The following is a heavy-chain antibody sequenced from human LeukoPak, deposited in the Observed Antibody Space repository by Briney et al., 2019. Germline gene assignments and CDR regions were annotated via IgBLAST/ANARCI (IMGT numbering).Heavy chain of an antibody. CDR2: ISAYNGNT. D-gene: IGHD6-6*01. J-gene: IGHJ4*02. CDR3: ASYSSSSEGYFDY. Sequence: ASVKVSCKASGYTFTSYGISWVRQAPGQGLEWMGWISAYNGNTNYAQKFQGRVTMTRDTSISTAYMELSRLRSDDTAVYYCASYSSSSEGYFDYWGQGTLVTVSS. V-gene: IGHV1-18*01. CDR1: GYTFTSYG.